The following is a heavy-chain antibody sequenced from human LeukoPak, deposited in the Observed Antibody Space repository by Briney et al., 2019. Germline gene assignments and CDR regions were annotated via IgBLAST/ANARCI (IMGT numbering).Heavy chain of an antibody. D-gene: IGHD1-26*01. J-gene: IGHJ4*02. V-gene: IGHV4-34*01. CDR2: INHSGST. CDR3: ARNSGSLVY. Sequence: PSETLSLTCAVYGGSFSGYYWSWIRQPPGKGLEWIGEINHSGSTNYNPSLKSRVTISVDTSKSQFPLKLSSVTAADTAVYYCARNSGSLVYWGQGTLVTVSS. CDR1: GGSFSGYY.